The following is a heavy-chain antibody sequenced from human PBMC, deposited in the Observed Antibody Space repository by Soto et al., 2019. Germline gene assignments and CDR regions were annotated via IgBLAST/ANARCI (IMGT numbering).Heavy chain of an antibody. CDR3: ARVVSSSSGKYYFDY. D-gene: IGHD6-6*01. CDR1: GYAFTGYY. CDR2: INPNSGGT. J-gene: IGHJ4*02. Sequence: SVNVACKASGYAFTGYYMHLGRQAPRQGLEWMGWINPNSGGTNYAQKFQGWVTMTRDTSISTAYMELSRLRSDDTAVYYCARVVSSSSGKYYFDYWGQGTLVTVSS. V-gene: IGHV1-2*04.